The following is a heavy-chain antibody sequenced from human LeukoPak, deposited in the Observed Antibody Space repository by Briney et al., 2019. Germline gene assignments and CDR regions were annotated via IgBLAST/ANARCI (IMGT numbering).Heavy chain of an antibody. CDR3: AKTMGAIDHDY. J-gene: IGHJ4*02. CDR1: GFTFSSYA. V-gene: IGHV3-23*01. D-gene: IGHD1-26*01. CDR2: ISASGGNT. Sequence: GGSLRLSCAASGFTFSSYAMSWVRQAPGKGLEWVSSISASGGNTYYADSVKGRFTISRDNSKNTVYLQMNSLRAEDTAVYYCAKTMGAIDHDYWGQGILVTVSS.